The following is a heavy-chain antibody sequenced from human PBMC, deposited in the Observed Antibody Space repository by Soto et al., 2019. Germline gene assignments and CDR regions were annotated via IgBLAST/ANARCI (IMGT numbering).Heavy chain of an antibody. CDR3: ARAHGGNYDFWSGYRYYYYYGMDV. CDR2: IWYDGSNK. J-gene: IGHJ6*02. CDR1: GFTFSSYG. V-gene: IGHV3-33*01. D-gene: IGHD3-3*01. Sequence: PGGSLRLSCAASGFTFSSYGMHWVRQAPGKGLEWVAVIWYDGSNKYYADSVKGRFTISRDNSKNTLYLQMNSLRAEDTAVYYCARAHGGNYDFWSGYRYYYYYGMDVWGQGTTVTVSS.